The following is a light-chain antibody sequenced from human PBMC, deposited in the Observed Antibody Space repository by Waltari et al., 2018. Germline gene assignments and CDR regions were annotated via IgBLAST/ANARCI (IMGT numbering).Light chain of an antibody. CDR1: SRDVGGYTY. Sequence: QSALTQPRPVSGSPGQSVTISCTGTSRDVGGYTYVSWFQQPPGKVPKLLIYDVSERPSDVPDRFSGSKSANTASLTISGLQTEDEADYYCCSFAGSYTFVFGTGTRVTVL. J-gene: IGLJ1*01. CDR2: DVS. CDR3: CSFAGSYTFV. V-gene: IGLV2-11*01.